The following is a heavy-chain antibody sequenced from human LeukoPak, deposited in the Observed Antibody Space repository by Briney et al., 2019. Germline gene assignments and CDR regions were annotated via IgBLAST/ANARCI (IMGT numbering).Heavy chain of an antibody. J-gene: IGHJ5*02. Sequence: PSETLSLTCTVSGGSISSYYWSWIRQPPGKGLEWIGYIYYSGSTNYNPSLKSRVTISVDTSKNQFSLKLSSVTAADTAVYYCARVLWFGEFINWFDPWGQGTLVTVPS. CDR3: ARVLWFGEFINWFDP. CDR2: IYYSGST. CDR1: GGSISSYY. V-gene: IGHV4-59*01. D-gene: IGHD3-10*01.